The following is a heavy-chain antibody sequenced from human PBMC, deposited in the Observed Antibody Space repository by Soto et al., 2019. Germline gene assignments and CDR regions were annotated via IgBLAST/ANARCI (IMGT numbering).Heavy chain of an antibody. CDR3: AREDSIIIPAVSDF. CDR1: GFAFNNYG. D-gene: IGHD2-2*01. J-gene: IGHJ4*02. Sequence: GGSLKLSCTVSGFAFNNYGINWVRQAPGKGLEWVSSISKSDYTYYSDSVKGRFAISRDNAKSSVSLQMNTLRVEDTAVYYCAREDSIIIPAVSDFWGQGTLVTVSS. CDR2: ISKSDYT. V-gene: IGHV3-21*01.